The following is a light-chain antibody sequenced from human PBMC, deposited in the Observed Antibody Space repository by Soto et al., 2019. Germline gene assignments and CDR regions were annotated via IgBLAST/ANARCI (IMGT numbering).Light chain of an antibody. CDR3: QQYNNWPPLP. V-gene: IGKV3-15*01. J-gene: IGKJ4*01. CDR1: QSVSSN. Sequence: EIVMTQSPATLSVSPGERATLSCRASQSVSSNLAWYQQKPGQAPRLLIYGASTRATGIPARFSGSGSGTEFPLTIRSLQSEDFPVYYCQQYNNWPPLPFGGGTKGEI. CDR2: GAS.